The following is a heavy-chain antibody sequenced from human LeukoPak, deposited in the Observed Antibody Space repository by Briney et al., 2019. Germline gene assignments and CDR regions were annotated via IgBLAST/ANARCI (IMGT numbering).Heavy chain of an antibody. CDR2: ISAYNGNT. CDR3: ASGIDGDYDAFDI. D-gene: IGHD4-17*01. J-gene: IGHJ3*02. Sequence: ASVKVSCKASGYTFTSYGISWVRQAPGQGLEWMGWISAYNGNTNYAQKLQGRVTMTTDTSTSTAYMELSSLGSEDTAVYYCASGIDGDYDAFDIWGQGTMVTVSS. CDR1: GYTFTSYG. V-gene: IGHV1-18*01.